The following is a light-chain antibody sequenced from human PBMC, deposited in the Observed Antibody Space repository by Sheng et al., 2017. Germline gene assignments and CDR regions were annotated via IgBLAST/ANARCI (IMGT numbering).Light chain of an antibody. J-gene: IGLJ3*02. CDR1: SGHSNYA. V-gene: IGLV4-69*01. Sequence: QPVLTQSPSASASLGASVKLTCTLNSGHSNYAIAWHQQHPEKGPRYLMEVNSDGSHNKGDGIPGRFSGSSSGAERYLTISGLHSEDEADYYCQTWGTGIWVFGGGTKLTVL. CDR3: QTWGTGIWV. CDR2: VNSDGSH.